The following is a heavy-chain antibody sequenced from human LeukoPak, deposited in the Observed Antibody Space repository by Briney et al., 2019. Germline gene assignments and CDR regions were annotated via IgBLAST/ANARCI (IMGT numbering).Heavy chain of an antibody. CDR2: INHSGST. CDR1: GGSFSGYY. J-gene: IGHJ3*02. Sequence: SETLSLTCAVYGGSFSGYYWSWIRQPPGKGLEWIGEINHSGSTNYNPSLKSRVTIPVDTSKNQFSLKLSSVTAADTAVYYCARGRGYYDSSGYWPAFDIWGQGTMVTVSS. D-gene: IGHD3-22*01. CDR3: ARGRGYYDSSGYWPAFDI. V-gene: IGHV4-34*01.